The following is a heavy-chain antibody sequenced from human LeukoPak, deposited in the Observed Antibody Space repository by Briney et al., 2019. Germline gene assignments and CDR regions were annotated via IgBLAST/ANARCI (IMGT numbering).Heavy chain of an antibody. Sequence: SETLSLTCTVSGVSISSYYWSWIRQPPGKGLEWIGYIYYSGSTNYNPSLRSRVTISVDTSKNQFSLKLSSVTAADTAVYYCTGELAGTTVHYWGQGTLVTVSS. J-gene: IGHJ4*02. CDR3: TGELAGTTVHY. CDR2: IYYSGST. CDR1: GVSISSYY. V-gene: IGHV4-59*12. D-gene: IGHD1-7*01.